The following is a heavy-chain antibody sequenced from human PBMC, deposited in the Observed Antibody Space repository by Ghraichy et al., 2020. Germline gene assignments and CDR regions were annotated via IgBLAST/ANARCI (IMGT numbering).Heavy chain of an antibody. CDR3: ARVGQLVAWFDP. CDR2: IIPIFGTA. V-gene: IGHV1-69*13. Sequence: SVKVSCKASGGTFSSYAISWVRQAPGQGLEWMGGIIPIFGTANYAQKFQGRVTITADESTSTAYMELSSLRSEDTAVYYCARVGQLVAWFDPWGQGTLVTVSS. CDR1: GGTFSSYA. J-gene: IGHJ5*02. D-gene: IGHD6-6*01.